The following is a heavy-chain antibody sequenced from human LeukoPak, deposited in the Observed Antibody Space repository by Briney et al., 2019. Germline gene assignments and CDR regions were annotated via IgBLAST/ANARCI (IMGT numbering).Heavy chain of an antibody. Sequence: SETLSLTCAVYGGSFSGYYWSWIRQPPGKGLEWIGEINHSGSTNYNPSLKSRVTISVDTSKDQFSLKLSSVTAADTAVYYCARGRRVHYYGSGSYYKLPGKSDYWGQGTLVTVSS. CDR1: GGSFSGYY. J-gene: IGHJ4*02. D-gene: IGHD3-10*01. CDR3: ARGRRVHYYGSGSYYKLPGKSDY. V-gene: IGHV4-34*01. CDR2: INHSGST.